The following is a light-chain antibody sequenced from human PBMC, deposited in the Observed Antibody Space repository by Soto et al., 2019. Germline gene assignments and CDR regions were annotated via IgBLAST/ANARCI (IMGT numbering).Light chain of an antibody. J-gene: IGKJ1*01. Sequence: DLQMTQSPSSLSASVGDRVTITCRASQSISNYLNWYQQKPGKAPKFLIYAASSLQSGVPSRFSGSGSGTDFTLTISSLQPEDFATYYCQQSYITPPWTFGQGTKVEI. CDR2: AAS. V-gene: IGKV1-39*01. CDR3: QQSYITPPWT. CDR1: QSISNY.